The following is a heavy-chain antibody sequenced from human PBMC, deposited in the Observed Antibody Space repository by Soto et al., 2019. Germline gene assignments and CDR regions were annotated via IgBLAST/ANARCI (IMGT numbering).Heavy chain of an antibody. D-gene: IGHD5-12*01. CDR2: IYYSGRT. J-gene: IGHJ5*02. V-gene: IGHV4-59*01. CDR1: GGSISTYY. CDR3: ARGRGYSGQRRGWFDP. Sequence: QVQLQESGPGLVKPSETLSLTCTVSGGSISTYYWNWVRQPTWKGLEWIGDIYYSGRTSYNPSLKSRVTISVDMSKNQFSLNLTSVTAADTAVYYCARGRGYSGQRRGWFDPWGQGTLVTVSS.